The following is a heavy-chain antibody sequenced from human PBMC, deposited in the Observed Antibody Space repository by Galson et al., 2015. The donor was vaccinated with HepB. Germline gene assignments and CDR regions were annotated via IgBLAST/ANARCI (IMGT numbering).Heavy chain of an antibody. V-gene: IGHV3-30*18. CDR3: AKGGRSYLSDDVFYPGFDD. D-gene: IGHD3-10*01. CDR1: GFRFRSDG. J-gene: IGHJ4*02. Sequence: SLRLSCASSGFRFRSDGMHWVRQAPGKGLEWVAGISYDGGKEHYADSVKGRFTISRDNSKDTLYLLMNSLRAEDTAVYFCAKGGRSYLSDDVFYPGFDDCGQGTLVTVSS. CDR2: ISYDGGKE.